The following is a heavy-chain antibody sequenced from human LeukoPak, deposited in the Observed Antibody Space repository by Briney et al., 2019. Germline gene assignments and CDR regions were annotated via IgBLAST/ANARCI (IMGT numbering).Heavy chain of an antibody. J-gene: IGHJ4*02. CDR1: GFTFSSYS. CDR3: ARDIAYRGYYDY. Sequence: GGSLRLSCAASGFTFSSYSMNRVPQAPGKGLEWVSSISSSSSYIYYADSVKGRFTISRDNAKNSLYLQMNSLSAEDTAVYYCARDIAYRGYYDYWGQGPLVTVSS. CDR2: ISSSSSYI. V-gene: IGHV3-21*01. D-gene: IGHD4-11*01.